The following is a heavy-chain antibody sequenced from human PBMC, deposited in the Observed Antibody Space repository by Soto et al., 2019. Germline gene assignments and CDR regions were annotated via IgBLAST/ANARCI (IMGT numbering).Heavy chain of an antibody. CDR3: ARDPSIADFYGMDV. CDR2: IYYSGST. Sequence: QVQLQESGPGLVKPSQTLSLTCSVSGGSISSGGNYWNWIRQHPGKGLEWIGYIYYSGSTYYNPSLKCRVTISVDTSKNQFSLKLSSVTAADTAVYYCARDPSIADFYGMDVWGQGTTVTVSS. V-gene: IGHV4-31*03. J-gene: IGHJ6*02. CDR1: GGSISSGGNY. D-gene: IGHD6-13*01.